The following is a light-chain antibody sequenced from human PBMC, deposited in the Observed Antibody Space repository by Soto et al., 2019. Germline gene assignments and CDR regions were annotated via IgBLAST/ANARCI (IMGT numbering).Light chain of an antibody. CDR3: QQTFSNLLS. J-gene: IGKJ4*01. V-gene: IGKV1-39*01. CDR1: ESISDY. CDR2: SAS. Sequence: IQLTQSPSSLSASVGDRVTNACRASESISDYLNWYQHKPGEAPKVLVYSASTLRGGVPSRFSGTGSGTEFTLTISSLQPEDVATYYCQQTFSNLLSFGGGTKVEIK.